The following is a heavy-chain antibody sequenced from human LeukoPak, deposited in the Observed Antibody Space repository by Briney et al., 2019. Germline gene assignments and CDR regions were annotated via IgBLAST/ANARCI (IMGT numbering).Heavy chain of an antibody. J-gene: IGHJ4*02. CDR1: GYTFTSYG. CDR3: ANYDILTGYLN. D-gene: IGHD3-9*01. Sequence: PEASVKVSCKASGYTFTSYGISWVRQAPGQGLEWMGWISAYNGNTNYAQKLKGRVTMTTDTSTSTAYMELRSLRSDDTAVYYCANYDILTGYLNWGQGTLVTVSS. V-gene: IGHV1-18*04. CDR2: ISAYNGNT.